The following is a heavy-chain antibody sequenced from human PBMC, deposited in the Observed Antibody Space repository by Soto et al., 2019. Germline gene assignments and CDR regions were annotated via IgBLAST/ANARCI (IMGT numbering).Heavy chain of an antibody. J-gene: IGHJ4*02. CDR1: GYSFTSYW. D-gene: IGHD6-13*01. Sequence: PGESLKISCKGSGYSFTSYWISWVRQMPGKGLEWMGRIDPSDSYTNYSPSFQGHVTISADKSISTAYLQWSSLKASDTAMYYCARCQAAAGDNDLTFDFRGQGTLDTVSS. V-gene: IGHV5-10-1*01. CDR2: IDPSDSYT. CDR3: ARCQAAAGDNDLTFDF.